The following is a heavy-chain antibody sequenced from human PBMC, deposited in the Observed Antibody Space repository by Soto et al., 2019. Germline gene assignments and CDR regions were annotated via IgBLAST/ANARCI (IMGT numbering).Heavy chain of an antibody. D-gene: IGHD3-10*01. J-gene: IGHJ6*02. CDR2: IIPIFGTA. V-gene: IGHV1-69*01. Sequence: QVQLVQSGAEVKKPGSSVKVSCKASGGTFSSYAISWVRQAPGQGLEWMGGIIPIFGTANYAQKFQGRVTITADESTSTAYMELSSLRSEHTAVYYCARTPGSYYNLPYYYYYGMDVWGQGTTVTVSS. CDR1: GGTFSSYA. CDR3: ARTPGSYYNLPYYYYYGMDV.